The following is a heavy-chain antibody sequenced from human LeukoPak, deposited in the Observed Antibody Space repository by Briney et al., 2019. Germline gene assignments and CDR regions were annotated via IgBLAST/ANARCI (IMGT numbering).Heavy chain of an antibody. CDR1: GFTFSSYA. J-gene: IGHJ4*02. Sequence: PGGSLRLSCAASGFTFSSYAMSWVRQAPGKGLEWVSAISGSGGSTYYADSVKGRFTISRDNSKNTLYLQMNSLRAEDTAVYNCAKAQHCSGGSCYRDWGQGTLVTVSS. D-gene: IGHD2-15*01. CDR2: ISGSGGST. V-gene: IGHV3-23*01. CDR3: AKAQHCSGGSCYRD.